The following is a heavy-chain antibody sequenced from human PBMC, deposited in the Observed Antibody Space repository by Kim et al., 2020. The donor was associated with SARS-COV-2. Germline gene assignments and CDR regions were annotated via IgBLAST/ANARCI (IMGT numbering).Heavy chain of an antibody. Sequence: SETLSLTCTVSGYSITTYHWSWIRQPPGKGLEWIGYIYYSGSTNYNPSLKSRVTMSVDTSKNQSSLKLTSVTAADTAVYYCARGGLNWFDPWGQGTLVTVSS. J-gene: IGHJ5*02. CDR3: ARGGLNWFDP. CDR2: IYYSGST. D-gene: IGHD3-16*01. V-gene: IGHV4-59*01. CDR1: GYSITTYH.